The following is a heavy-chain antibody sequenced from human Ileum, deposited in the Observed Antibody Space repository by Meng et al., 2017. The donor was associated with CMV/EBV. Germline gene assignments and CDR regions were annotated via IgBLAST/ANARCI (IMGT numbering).Heavy chain of an antibody. CDR2: AGNKANSDTK. CDR3: TRGHSGLNIYAFDI. Sequence: GESLKISCAASGFTFSSYAMTWVRQAPGKGPEWVGRAGNKANSDTKEYGASVKGRFTISRDDSKSSLYLQMNSLKTEDTAVYYCTRGHSGLNIYAFDIWGQGTMVTVSS. J-gene: IGHJ3*02. D-gene: IGHD1-26*01. V-gene: IGHV3-72*01. CDR1: GFTFSSYA.